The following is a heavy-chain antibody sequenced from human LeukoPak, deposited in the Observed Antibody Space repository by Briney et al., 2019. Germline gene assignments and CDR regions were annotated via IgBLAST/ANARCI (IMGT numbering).Heavy chain of an antibody. CDR1: GGSFSGYY. V-gene: IGHV4-59*08. CDR2: IYDSEDT. CDR3: ARHSQYTSGWYRGSDAFDI. D-gene: IGHD6-19*01. Sequence: SETLSLTCAVYGGSFSGYYWNWIRQPPGKGLEWIGYIYDSEDTNHNPSLKSRVSISVATSKNQFSLKLSSVTAADTAVYYCARHSQYTSGWYRGSDAFDIWGQGTMVTVST. J-gene: IGHJ3*02.